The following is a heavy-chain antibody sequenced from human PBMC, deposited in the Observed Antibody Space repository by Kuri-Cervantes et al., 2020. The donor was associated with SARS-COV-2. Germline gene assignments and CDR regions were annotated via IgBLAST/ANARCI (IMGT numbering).Heavy chain of an antibody. J-gene: IGHJ4*02. Sequence: GESLKISCAASGFTFSSYSMNWVRQAPGKGLEWVSGINWNGGSTGYADSVKGRFTISRGNAKNSLYLQMNSLRAEDTALYYCARGDRYGDYQTFDYWGQGTLVTVSS. V-gene: IGHV3-20*04. D-gene: IGHD4-17*01. CDR3: ARGDRYGDYQTFDY. CDR1: GFTFSSYS. CDR2: INWNGGST.